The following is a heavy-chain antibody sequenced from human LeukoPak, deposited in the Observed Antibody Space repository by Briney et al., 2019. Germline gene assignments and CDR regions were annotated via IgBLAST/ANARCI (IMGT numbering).Heavy chain of an antibody. CDR2: ISGSGGST. J-gene: IGHJ4*02. Sequence: GGSLRLSCAASGFTFSSYGMSWVRQAPGKGLEWVSAISGSGGSTYYADSVKGRFTISRDNSKNTLYLQMNSLRAEDTAVYYCAKQKYYYGSVGFDYWGQGTLVTVSS. CDR1: GFTFSSYG. CDR3: AKQKYYYGSVGFDY. V-gene: IGHV3-23*01. D-gene: IGHD3-10*01.